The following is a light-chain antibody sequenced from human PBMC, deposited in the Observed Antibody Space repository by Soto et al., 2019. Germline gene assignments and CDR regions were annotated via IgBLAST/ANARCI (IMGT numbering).Light chain of an antibody. CDR3: QQYYDYST. Sequence: DIVMTQSPDSLAVSLGERATINCKSSQSVLYSSNNKNYLAWYQQKPGQPPKLLIYWASTRESGVPDRFSGSGSGREFTLTISGLQPDDFATYYCQQYYDYSTFGQGTKVDI. CDR2: WAS. CDR1: QSVLYSSNNKNY. V-gene: IGKV4-1*01. J-gene: IGKJ1*01.